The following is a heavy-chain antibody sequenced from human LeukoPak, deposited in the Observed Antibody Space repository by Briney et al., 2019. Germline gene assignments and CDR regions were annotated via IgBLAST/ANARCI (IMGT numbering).Heavy chain of an antibody. J-gene: IGHJ6*03. CDR1: GFTFSSCA. CDR3: AKVSGYDSKYYYYMDV. CDR2: ISGSGGRT. D-gene: IGHD3-22*01. V-gene: IGHV3-23*01. Sequence: GGSLRLSCAASGFTFSSCAMSWVRQAPGKGLEWVSAISGSGGRTYYADSVKGRFTISRDNSKNTLYLQMNSLRAEDTAVYYCAKVSGYDSKYYYYMDVWGKGTTVTVSS.